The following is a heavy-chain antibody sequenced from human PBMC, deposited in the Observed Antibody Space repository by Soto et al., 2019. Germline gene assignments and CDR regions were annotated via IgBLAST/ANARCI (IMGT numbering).Heavy chain of an antibody. Sequence: GGALRLSCAASGFTFSSYAMSWVRQAPGKGLEWVSAISGSGGSTYYADSVKGRFTISRDNSKNTLYLQMNSLRAEDTAVYYCAKDVYYYGSGSYYYYYGIDVWGQGTTVTVSS. V-gene: IGHV3-23*01. CDR1: GFTFSSYA. CDR2: ISGSGGST. CDR3: AKDVYYYGSGSYYYYYGIDV. D-gene: IGHD3-10*01. J-gene: IGHJ6*02.